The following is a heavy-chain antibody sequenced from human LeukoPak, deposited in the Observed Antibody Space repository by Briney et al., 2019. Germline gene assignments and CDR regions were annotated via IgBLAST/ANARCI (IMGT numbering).Heavy chain of an antibody. CDR1: GGSFSGYY. J-gene: IGHJ3*02. CDR3: AGEAYNWNVGAFDI. D-gene: IGHD1-20*01. Sequence: SETLSLTCAVYGGSFSGYYWSWIRQPPGKGLEWIGEINHSGSTNYNPSLKSRVTISVDTSKNQFSLKLSSVTAADTAVYYCAGEAYNWNVGAFDIWGQGTMVTVSS. V-gene: IGHV4-34*01. CDR2: INHSGST.